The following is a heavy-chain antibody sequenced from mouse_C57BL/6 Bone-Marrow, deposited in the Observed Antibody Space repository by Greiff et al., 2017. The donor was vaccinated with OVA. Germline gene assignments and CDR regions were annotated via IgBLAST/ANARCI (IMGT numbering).Heavy chain of an antibody. D-gene: IGHD2-5*01. V-gene: IGHV14-4*01. CDR2: IDPENGDT. Sequence: EVKLVESGAELVRPGASVKLSCTASGFNIKDDYMHWVKQRPEQGLEWIGWIDPENGDTEYASKFQGKATITADTSSNTAYLQLSSLTSEDTAVYYCTTPYYSNSYYFDYWGQGTTLTVSS. CDR3: TTPYYSNSYYFDY. CDR1: GFNIKDDY. J-gene: IGHJ2*01.